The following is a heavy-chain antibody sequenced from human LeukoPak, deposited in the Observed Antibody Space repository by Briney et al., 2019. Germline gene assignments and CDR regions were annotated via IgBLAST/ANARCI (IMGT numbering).Heavy chain of an antibody. D-gene: IGHD2-15*01. V-gene: IGHV3-23*01. Sequence: GGSLRLSCAASGFTFSSYAMSWVRQAPGKGLEWVSAISGSGGSTYYADSVKGRFTISRDNSKNTLYLQMNSLRAEDTAVYYCAKEGYCSGGSCYNGAFDIWGQGTMVTVSS. CDR2: ISGSGGST. J-gene: IGHJ3*02. CDR1: GFTFSSYA. CDR3: AKEGYCSGGSCYNGAFDI.